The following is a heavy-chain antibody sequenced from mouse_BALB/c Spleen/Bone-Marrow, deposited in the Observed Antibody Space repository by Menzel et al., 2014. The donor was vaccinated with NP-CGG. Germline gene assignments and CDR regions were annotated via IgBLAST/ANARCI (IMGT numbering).Heavy chain of an antibody. CDR3: KRWDYDGDFDY. D-gene: IGHD2-4*01. CDR2: ISPGNGYI. CDR1: GYTFPDHA. J-gene: IGHJ2*01. Sequence: VQLQQSDTELVKPGASVKISCKASGYTFPDHAIHWVEQRPEQGLEWIGYISPGNGYIKYNEKFKGKATLTADKPSSTAYMQFNSLTSEDSAVYFRKRWDYDGDFDYWGQGTTLTVSS. V-gene: IGHV1S53*03.